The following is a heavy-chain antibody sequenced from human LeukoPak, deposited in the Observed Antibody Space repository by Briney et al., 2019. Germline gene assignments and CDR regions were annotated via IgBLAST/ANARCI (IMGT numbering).Heavy chain of an antibody. Sequence: GGSLRLSCTVSGFTVSSNSMSWVRQAPGKGLEWVANIKQDGSEKYYVDSVKGRFTISRDNAKNSLYLQMNSLRAEDTAVYYCARARGVIFDAFDIWGQGTMVTVSS. CDR1: GFTVSSNS. CDR2: IKQDGSEK. CDR3: ARARGVIFDAFDI. V-gene: IGHV3-7*01. J-gene: IGHJ3*02. D-gene: IGHD3-10*01.